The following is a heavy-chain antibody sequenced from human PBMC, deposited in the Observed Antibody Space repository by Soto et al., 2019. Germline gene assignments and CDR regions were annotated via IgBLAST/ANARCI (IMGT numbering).Heavy chain of an antibody. CDR2: ISGSGGST. CDR3: AKGGVYYYYMDV. Sequence: EVQLLESGGGLVQPGGSLRLSCAASGFTFSTYAMSWVRQAPGKGLEWVSAISGSGGSTYYADSVNGRFTISRDNSKNTLYLQMNSLRAEDTAVYYCAKGGVYYYYMDVWGKGTTVTVSS. D-gene: IGHD3-10*01. CDR1: GFTFSTYA. J-gene: IGHJ6*03. V-gene: IGHV3-23*01.